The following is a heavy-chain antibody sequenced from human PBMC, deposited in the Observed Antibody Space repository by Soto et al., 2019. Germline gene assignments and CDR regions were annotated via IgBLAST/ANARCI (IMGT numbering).Heavy chain of an antibody. CDR3: ARGWRECISTTCYSWFES. CDR2: INTGNGDS. CDR1: GYTFTSNA. Sequence: ASVKVSCKASGYTFTSNAIHWVRQAPGQRLEWMGWINTGNGDSKYSQNFQGRVTITRDTSASTAYVEVSSLRSEDTAVYYCARGWRECISTTCYSWFESWGQGTPVTVSS. V-gene: IGHV1-3*04. D-gene: IGHD2-2*02. J-gene: IGHJ5*01.